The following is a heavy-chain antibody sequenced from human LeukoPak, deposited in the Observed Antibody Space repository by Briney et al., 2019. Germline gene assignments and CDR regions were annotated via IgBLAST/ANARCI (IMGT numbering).Heavy chain of an antibody. V-gene: IGHV3-15*01. Sequence: GGSLTLLCVASGFIFSYARMNGVRQATGKAVEWVGCMKSKSDGRGTDYTAPVKGRFTISSDDSENTLYLHMNSLGTEDTGVYYCYTVLVWGGYDAKETDKWGQGTLVTVSS. CDR2: MKSKSDGRGT. J-gene: IGHJ4*02. CDR3: YTVLVWGGYDAKETDK. CDR1: GFIFSYAR. D-gene: IGHD3-16*01.